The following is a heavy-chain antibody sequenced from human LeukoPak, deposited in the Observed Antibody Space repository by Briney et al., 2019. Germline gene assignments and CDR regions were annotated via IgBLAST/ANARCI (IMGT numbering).Heavy chain of an antibody. CDR1: GFTFSSYA. V-gene: IGHV3-23*01. Sequence: PGGSLRLSCAASGFTFSSYAMSWVRQAPGKGLEWVSAISGSGGSTYYADSVKGRFTISRDNSKNTLYPQMNSLRADDTAVYFCAKALAAAGIFDYWGQGTLVTVSS. CDR3: AKALAAAGIFDY. CDR2: ISGSGGST. J-gene: IGHJ4*02. D-gene: IGHD6-13*01.